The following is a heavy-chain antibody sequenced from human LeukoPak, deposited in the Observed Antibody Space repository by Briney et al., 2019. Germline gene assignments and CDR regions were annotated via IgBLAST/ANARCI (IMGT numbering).Heavy chain of an antibody. CDR3: ARIAPLDGYRFDY. Sequence: SETLSLTCTVSGGSVSSGFYYWSWIRQPPGKGLEWIGYIYYTGNTNYNPPLKSRVTISVDSSKNQFSLSLSSVTAADTAVYYCARIAPLDGYRFDYWGQGTLVTVSS. J-gene: IGHJ4*02. V-gene: IGHV4-61*01. D-gene: IGHD5-24*01. CDR2: IYYTGNT. CDR1: GGSVSSGFYY.